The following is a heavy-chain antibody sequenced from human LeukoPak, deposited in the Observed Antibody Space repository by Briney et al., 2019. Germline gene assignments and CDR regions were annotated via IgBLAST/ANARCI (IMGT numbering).Heavy chain of an antibody. CDR3: ARGGSYPNDPFDI. V-gene: IGHV3-23*01. D-gene: IGHD1-26*01. J-gene: IGHJ3*02. CDR1: GFTFSSYA. Sequence: GGSLRLSCAASGFTFSSYAMHWVRQAPGKGLEWVSAIGGRDGSTYYADSVKGRFTISRDNSKNTLYVQMNSLRAEDTAVYYCARGGSYPNDPFDIWGQGTMVTV. CDR2: IGGRDGST.